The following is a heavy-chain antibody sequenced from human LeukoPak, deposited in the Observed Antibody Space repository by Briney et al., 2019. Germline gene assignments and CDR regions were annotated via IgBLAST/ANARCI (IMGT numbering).Heavy chain of an antibody. Sequence: GGSLRLSCAASGFTFSSSWMHWVRQVPGKGLVWFSHISPDGSYTDYADSVKGRFIISRDNAKNTMSLQMNSLRAEDTAVYYCVRDLSFSPDSWGQGTLVSVSS. CDR1: GFTFSSSW. CDR2: ISPDGSYT. V-gene: IGHV3-74*01. CDR3: VRDLSFSPDS. J-gene: IGHJ4*02.